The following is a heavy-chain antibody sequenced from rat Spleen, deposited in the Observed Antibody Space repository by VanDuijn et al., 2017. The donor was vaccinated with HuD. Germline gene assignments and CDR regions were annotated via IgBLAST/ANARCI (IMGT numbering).Heavy chain of an antibody. CDR1: GFTLSTFA. CDR3: VRDGNNYWHFDF. J-gene: IGHJ1*01. CDR2: ISSAVTNT. V-gene: IGHV5-7*01. Sequence: EVQLVESGGCLVQPGRSLRLSCSASGFTLSTFAMAWVRQSPKKGLEWVATISSAVTNTYYPDSVKGRFAISRDNAKSTLYLQMDSLRSEDTATYYCVRDGNNYWHFDFWGPGTMVTVSS. D-gene: IGHD1-12*02.